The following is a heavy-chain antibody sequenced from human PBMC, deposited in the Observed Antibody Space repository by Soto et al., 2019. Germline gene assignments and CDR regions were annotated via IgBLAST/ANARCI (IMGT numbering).Heavy chain of an antibody. CDR2: IYYSGST. J-gene: IGHJ5*02. CDR1: GGSISSSSYY. Sequence: QLQLQESGPGLVKPSETLSLTCTVSGGSISSSSYYWGWIHQPPGKGLEWIGSIYYSGSTYYNPSLNSRVTISVDTSKNQFSLKLSSVTAADTAVYYCARQRYDSISGDWFDPWGQGTLVTVSS. D-gene: IGHD3-22*01. V-gene: IGHV4-39*01. CDR3: ARQRYDSISGDWFDP.